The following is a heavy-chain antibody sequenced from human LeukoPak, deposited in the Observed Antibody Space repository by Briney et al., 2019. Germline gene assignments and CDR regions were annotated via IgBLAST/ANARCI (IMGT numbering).Heavy chain of an antibody. CDR2: ISSSSSYI. J-gene: IGHJ4*02. CDR1: GFTFSSYS. CDR3: ASSGSYRFDY. V-gene: IGHV3-21*01. Sequence: PGGSLRLSCAASGFTFSSYSMNWVRQAPGKGLEWASSISSSSSYIYYADSVKGRFTISRDNAKNSLYLQMNSLRAEDTAVYYCASSGSYRFDYWGQGTLVTVSS. D-gene: IGHD1-26*01.